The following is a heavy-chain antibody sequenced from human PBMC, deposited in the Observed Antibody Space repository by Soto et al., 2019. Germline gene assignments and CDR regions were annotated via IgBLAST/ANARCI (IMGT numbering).Heavy chain of an antibody. CDR3: AKARCTTSNCYVPDY. CDR2: ISGSGGSP. J-gene: IGHJ4*02. Sequence: PGGSLRLSCAASGFSFSTYTRSWVRRAPGKELEWVSAISGSGGSPSYADSVQGRFTISRDNPKKTLYLQMNSLRAEDTAVYCCAKARCTTSNCYVPDYWGQGTLVTVSS. V-gene: IGHV3-23*01. CDR1: GFSFSTYT. D-gene: IGHD2-8*01.